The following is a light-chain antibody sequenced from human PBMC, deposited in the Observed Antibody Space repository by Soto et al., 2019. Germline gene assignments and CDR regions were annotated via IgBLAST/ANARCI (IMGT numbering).Light chain of an antibody. J-gene: IGKJ1*01. CDR3: KHYNSYSEA. Sequence: DIQMTQSPSSVSASVGDRLTITCRASRDISNSLAWYQQTPGKAPKLLLRGASSLHRGVPSRFSGSESGAEQSGTEFTLTISSLQPDDFATYYCKHYNSYSEAFGQGTKVDIK. CDR2: GAS. V-gene: IGKV1D-16*01. CDR1: RDISNS.